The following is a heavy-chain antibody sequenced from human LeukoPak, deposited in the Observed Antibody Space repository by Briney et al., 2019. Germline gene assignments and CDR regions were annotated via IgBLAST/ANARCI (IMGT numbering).Heavy chain of an antibody. CDR1: GGSFSGYY. D-gene: IGHD5-18*01. V-gene: IGHV4-34*01. J-gene: IGHJ6*03. CDR3: ARDRGGYSYGPYYYYYYMDV. CDR2: INHSGST. Sequence: SETLSLTCAVYGGSFSGYYWSWIRQPPGKGREWIGEINHSGSTNYNPSLKSRVTISVDTSKNQFSLKLSSVTAADTAVYYCARDRGGYSYGPYYYYYYMDVWGKGTTVTVSS.